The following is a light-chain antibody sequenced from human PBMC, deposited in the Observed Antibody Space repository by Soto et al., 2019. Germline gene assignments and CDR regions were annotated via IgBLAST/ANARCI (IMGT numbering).Light chain of an antibody. Sequence: DIQMTQSPSTLSASLGDRVTITCRASQSISSWLAWYQQKPGKAPKLLIYDASSLESGVPSRFRGSGSGTEFTLTITRLQTDDFATYYCQQYDSFPYTFGQGTKVDIK. CDR2: DAS. V-gene: IGKV1-5*01. CDR3: QQYDSFPYT. CDR1: QSISSW. J-gene: IGKJ2*01.